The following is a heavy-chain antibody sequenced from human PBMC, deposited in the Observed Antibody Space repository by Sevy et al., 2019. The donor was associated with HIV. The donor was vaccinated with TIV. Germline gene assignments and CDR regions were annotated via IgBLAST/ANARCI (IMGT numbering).Heavy chain of an antibody. CDR1: GFTFSSYA. V-gene: IGHV3-23*01. CDR3: AKDRYLTSGYYPEGAFDI. J-gene: IGHJ3*02. Sequence: GGSLRLSCAASGFTFSSYALNWVRQAPGKGLEWDSTISGSGGSTYYAASVKGRFTISRDNSKNTLYLQMDSLRAEDTAVYYCAKDRYLTSGYYPEGAFDIWGQGTMVTVSS. CDR2: ISGSGGST. D-gene: IGHD3-22*01.